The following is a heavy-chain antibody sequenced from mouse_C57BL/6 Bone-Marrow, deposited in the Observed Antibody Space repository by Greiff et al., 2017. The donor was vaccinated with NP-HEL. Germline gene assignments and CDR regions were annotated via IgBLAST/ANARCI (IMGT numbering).Heavy chain of an antibody. V-gene: IGHV5-4*01. J-gene: IGHJ4*01. CDR1: RFTFSSYA. CDR3: ARDRGTIVTTLYAMDY. CDR2: ISDGGSYT. D-gene: IGHD2-5*01. Sequence: DVKLVESGGGLVKPGGSLKLSCAASRFTFSSYAMSWVRQTPEKRLEWVATISDGGSYTYYPDNVKGRFTISRDNAKNNLYLQMSHLKSEDTAMYYCARDRGTIVTTLYAMDYWGQGTSVTVSS.